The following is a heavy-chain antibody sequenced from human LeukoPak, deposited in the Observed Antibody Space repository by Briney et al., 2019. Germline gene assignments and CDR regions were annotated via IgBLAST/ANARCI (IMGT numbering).Heavy chain of an antibody. CDR2: IYYSGST. Sequence: SETLFLTCTVSGGSISSHYWSWIRQPPGKGLEWIGYIYYSGSTNYNPSLKSRVTISVDTSKNQFSLKLSSVTAADTAVYYCAGSMVRGVTTGLDYWGQGTLVTVSS. V-gene: IGHV4-59*11. J-gene: IGHJ4*02. D-gene: IGHD3-10*01. CDR3: AGSMVRGVTTGLDY. CDR1: GGSISSHY.